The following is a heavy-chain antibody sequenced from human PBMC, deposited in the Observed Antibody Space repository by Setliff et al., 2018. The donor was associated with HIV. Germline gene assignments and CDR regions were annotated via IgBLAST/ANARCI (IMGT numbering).Heavy chain of an antibody. D-gene: IGHD2-15*01. V-gene: IGHV4-31*03. J-gene: IGHJ6*03. CDR3: ARGFCSGGFCHPNFYHYMDV. CDR1: GVTSGDYY. Sequence: SETLSLTCTFSGVTSGDYYWTWIRQHPVKGLEWIGYIYSSGTKYYNPSLKSRLAISLDTSKNQFSLNLKSVTAADAAVYYCARGFCSGGFCHPNFYHYMDVWGKGNPGHRLL. CDR2: IYSSGTK.